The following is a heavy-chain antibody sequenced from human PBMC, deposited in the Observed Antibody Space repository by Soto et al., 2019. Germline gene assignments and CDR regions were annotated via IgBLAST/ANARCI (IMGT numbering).Heavy chain of an antibody. V-gene: IGHV1-69*01. CDR2: IIPIFGTA. CDR3: ARTATTGVFGVARPYYYYYCGMDV. J-gene: IGHJ6*02. CDR1: GGTFSSYA. Sequence: QVQLVQSGAEVKKPGSSVKVSCKASGGTFSSYAISWVRQAPGQGLEWMGGIIPIFGTANYAQKFQGRVTNTADESTSTAYMEVSGLRSEDTAVYYCARTATTGVFGVARPYYYYYCGMDVWGQGTTVTVSS. D-gene: IGHD3-3*01.